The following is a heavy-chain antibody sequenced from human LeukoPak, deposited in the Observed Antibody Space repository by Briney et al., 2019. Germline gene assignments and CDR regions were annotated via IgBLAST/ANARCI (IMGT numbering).Heavy chain of an antibody. D-gene: IGHD5-18*01. Sequence: GGSLRLSCAASGFTFSSYGMHWVRQAPGKGLGWVAFIRYDGSNKYYADCVKGRFTISRDNSKNTLYLQMNSLRAEDTAVYYCAKERDTAMVTIDYWGQGTLVTVSS. J-gene: IGHJ4*02. CDR1: GFTFSSYG. CDR3: AKERDTAMVTIDY. CDR2: IRYDGSNK. V-gene: IGHV3-30*02.